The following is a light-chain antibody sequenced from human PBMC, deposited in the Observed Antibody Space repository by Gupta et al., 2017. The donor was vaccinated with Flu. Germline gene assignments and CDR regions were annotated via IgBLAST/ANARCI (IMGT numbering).Light chain of an antibody. CDR1: SSNIGSTA. J-gene: IGLJ1*01. Sequence: SALAQPPPASGTPGQRVTITCSGSSSNIGSTAVHWYQQVPGTSPKLLIHDSNQRPSGGPDRFAGSKSGTSAALAIRGLQTEEEADYYCAAWDDSRNGHYVFGTGTKVTVL. CDR3: AAWDDSRNGHYV. CDR2: DSN. V-gene: IGLV1-44*01.